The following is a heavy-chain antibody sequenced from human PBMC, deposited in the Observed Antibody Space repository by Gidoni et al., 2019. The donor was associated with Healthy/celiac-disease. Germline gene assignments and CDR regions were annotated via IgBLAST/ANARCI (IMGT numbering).Heavy chain of an antibody. V-gene: IGHV4-34*01. CDR1: GGSFSGSY. J-gene: IGHJ5*02. Sequence: QVRLQQWGAGLLKPSETLSLTCAVYGGSFSGSYWSWIRQPPGKGLEWIGEINHSGSTNYNPSLKSRVTISVDTSKNQFSLKLSSVTAADTAVYYCARGRLTVRGARRGGWFDPWGQGTLVTVSS. D-gene: IGHD3-10*01. CDR2: INHSGST. CDR3: ARGRLTVRGARRGGWFDP.